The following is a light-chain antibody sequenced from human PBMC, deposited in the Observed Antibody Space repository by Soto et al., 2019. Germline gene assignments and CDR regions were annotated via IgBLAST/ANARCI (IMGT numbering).Light chain of an antibody. J-gene: IGLJ1*01. CDR3: SSFRSSSTSYV. CDR1: SSDIGDSNY. CDR2: DVS. Sequence: QSALTQPASVSGSPGQSIPISCTGTSSDIGDSNYVSWYQQHPGKAPKLVIYDVSNRPSGVSNRFSGSKSANTASLTISGLQAEDEADYYCSSFRSSSTSYVFGTGTKVTVL. V-gene: IGLV2-14*03.